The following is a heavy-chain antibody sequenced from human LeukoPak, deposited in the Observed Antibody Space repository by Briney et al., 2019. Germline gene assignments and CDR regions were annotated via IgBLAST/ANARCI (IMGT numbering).Heavy chain of an antibody. J-gene: IGHJ4*02. Sequence: TGGSLRLSCAASGFTFSDYYMSWIRQAPGKGLEWVSYISKSGTPTKYADSVKGRFSISRDNAKQSLYLQLNSLTAEDTAVYYCARVRSSGSPLDYWGQGTLVTVSS. D-gene: IGHD3-10*01. CDR3: ARVRSSGSPLDY. CDR1: GFTFSDYY. CDR2: ISKSGTPT. V-gene: IGHV3-11*05.